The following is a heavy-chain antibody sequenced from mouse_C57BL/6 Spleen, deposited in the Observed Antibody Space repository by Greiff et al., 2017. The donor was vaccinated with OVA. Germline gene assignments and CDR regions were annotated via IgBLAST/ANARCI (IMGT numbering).Heavy chain of an antibody. CDR2: INPNNGGT. D-gene: IGHD1-1*01. J-gene: IGHJ3*01. Sequence: VQLQQSGPELVKPGASVKISCKASGYTFTDYYMNWVKQSHGKSLEWIGDINPNNGGTSYNQKFKGKATLTVDKSSSTAYMELRSLTSEDSAVYYCARWDTTVVAPFAYWGQGTLVTVSA. V-gene: IGHV1-26*01. CDR3: ARWDTTVVAPFAY. CDR1: GYTFTDYY.